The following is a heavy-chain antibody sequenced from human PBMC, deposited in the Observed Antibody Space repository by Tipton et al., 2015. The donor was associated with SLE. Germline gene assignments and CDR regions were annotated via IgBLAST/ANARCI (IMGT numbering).Heavy chain of an antibody. CDR2: IKEDGGEK. CDR3: TKDQSSGDYYSYAMDV. V-gene: IGHV3-7*03. D-gene: IGHD3-16*01. Sequence: GSLRLSCAASGFTFSNYWMTWVRQAPGKGLEWVANIKEDGGEKSYVDSVKGRFTISRDNAKNSLYLQMNSLRAEDTALYYCTKDQSSGDYYSYAMDVWGQGTTVTVSS. J-gene: IGHJ6*02. CDR1: GFTFSNYW.